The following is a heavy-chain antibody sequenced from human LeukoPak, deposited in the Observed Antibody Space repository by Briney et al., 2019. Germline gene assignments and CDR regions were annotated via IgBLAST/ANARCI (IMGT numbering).Heavy chain of an antibody. J-gene: IGHJ5*02. Sequence: PSETLSLTCTVSGGSISSSSYYWGWIRQPPGKGLEWIGSIYYSGSTYYNPSLKSRVTISVDTSKNQLSLKLSSVTAADTAVYYCARPLTYYYDSSGYWWFDPWGQGTLVTVSS. CDR3: ARPLTYYYDSSGYWWFDP. V-gene: IGHV4-39*01. D-gene: IGHD3-22*01. CDR1: GGSISSSSYY. CDR2: IYYSGST.